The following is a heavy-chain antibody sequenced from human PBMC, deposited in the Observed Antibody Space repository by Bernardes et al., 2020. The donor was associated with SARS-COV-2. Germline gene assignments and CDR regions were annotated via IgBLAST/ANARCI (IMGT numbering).Heavy chain of an antibody. CDR1: GGSFSSSDY. CDR3: ARHREFAFDL. D-gene: IGHD3-10*01. V-gene: IGHV4-4*02. Sequence: SETLSLTCTFSGGSFSSSDYWSWVRQPPGGGLEWIGQVYRNGATKYNPSLLGRLSISLGNSNNHFSLKLSSVTATDTALYYCARHREFAFDLWGQGTTVTVSS. J-gene: IGHJ3*01. CDR2: VYRNGAT.